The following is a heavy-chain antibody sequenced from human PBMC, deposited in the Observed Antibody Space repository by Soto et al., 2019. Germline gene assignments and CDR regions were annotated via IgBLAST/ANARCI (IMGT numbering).Heavy chain of an antibody. J-gene: IGHJ6*02. CDR2: INHSGST. V-gene: IGHV4-34*01. CDR1: GGSFSGYY. D-gene: IGHD2-2*01. Sequence: QVQLQQWGAGLLKPSETLSLTCAVYGGSFSGYYWSWIRQPPGKGLEWIGEINHSGSTNYNPSLKSRVTISVHTSKNQFSLKLSSVTAADTAVYYCARSRRVKDCSSTSCPYYYYYGMDVWGQGTTVTVSS. CDR3: ARSRRVKDCSSTSCPYYYYYGMDV.